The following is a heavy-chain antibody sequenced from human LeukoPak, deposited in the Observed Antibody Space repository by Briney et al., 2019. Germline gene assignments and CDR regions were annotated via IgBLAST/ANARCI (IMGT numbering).Heavy chain of an antibody. CDR2: IYYSGST. D-gene: IGHD2-2*01. Sequence: PSETLSLTCNVSGGSISRSTYYWGCIRQPPGKGLEWIGSIYYSGSTYYNPSLKSRVTISVDTSKNQFSLKLSSVTAADTAVYYCARSSTSCYEGCAFDIWGQGTMVTVSS. V-gene: IGHV4-39*07. J-gene: IGHJ3*02. CDR3: ARSSTSCYEGCAFDI. CDR1: GGSISRSTYY.